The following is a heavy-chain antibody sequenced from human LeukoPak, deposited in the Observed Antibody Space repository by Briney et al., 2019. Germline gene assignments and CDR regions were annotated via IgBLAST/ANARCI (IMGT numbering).Heavy chain of an antibody. V-gene: IGHV1-46*01. Sequence: GASVKVSCKASGYTFTNYYMHWVRQAPGQGLEWMGIINPSGGSTSYAQKFQGSVTMTRDPSTSTVYMELSSLRSEDTAVYYCARGIGMGAFDYYYYGMDVWGQGTTVTVSS. CDR3: ARGIGMGAFDYYYYGMDV. CDR2: INPSGGST. D-gene: IGHD3-16*01. J-gene: IGHJ6*02. CDR1: GYTFTNYY.